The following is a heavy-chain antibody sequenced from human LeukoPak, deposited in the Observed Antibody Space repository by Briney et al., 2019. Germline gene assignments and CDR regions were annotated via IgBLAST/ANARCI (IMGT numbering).Heavy chain of an antibody. CDR1: GFTFSSYG. CDR3: ANSVGVVVTAGPTY. D-gene: IGHD2-21*02. CDR2: MSYDGSNK. J-gene: IGHJ4*02. Sequence: GGSLRLSCAASGFTFSSYGMHWVRQAPGKGLEWVAVMSYDGSNKYYADSVKGRFTISRDNSKNTLYLQMNSLRAEDTAVYYCANSVGVVVTAGPTYWGQGTLVTVSS. V-gene: IGHV3-30*18.